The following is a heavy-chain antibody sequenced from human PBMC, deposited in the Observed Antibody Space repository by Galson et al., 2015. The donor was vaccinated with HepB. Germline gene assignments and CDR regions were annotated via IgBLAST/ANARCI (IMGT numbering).Heavy chain of an antibody. CDR1: GFTFSDFY. CDR2: ITNRGTPI. Sequence: SLRLSCAASGFTFSDFYMSWIRQTPEKGLEWVSYITNRGTPIYYADYVKGRFTISRDNAKNSLYLQMNSLRAEDTAVYYCARVSPISTVVTPDWFDPWGQGTLVTVSS. V-gene: IGHV3-11*01. CDR3: ARVSPISTVVTPDWFDP. J-gene: IGHJ5*02. D-gene: IGHD4-23*01.